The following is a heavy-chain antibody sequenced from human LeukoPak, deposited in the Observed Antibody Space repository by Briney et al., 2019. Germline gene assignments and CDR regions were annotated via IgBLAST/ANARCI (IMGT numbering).Heavy chain of an antibody. CDR2: INHSGST. CDR3: AIHRGLLLNY. D-gene: IGHD1-26*01. Sequence: SETLSLTCAVYGGSFSGYYWSWIRQPLGKGLEWIGEINHSGSTNYNPSLKSRVTISVDASKNQFSLKLSSVTAADTAVYYCAIHRGLLLNYWGQGTLVTVSS. J-gene: IGHJ4*02. CDR1: GGSFSGYY. V-gene: IGHV4-34*01.